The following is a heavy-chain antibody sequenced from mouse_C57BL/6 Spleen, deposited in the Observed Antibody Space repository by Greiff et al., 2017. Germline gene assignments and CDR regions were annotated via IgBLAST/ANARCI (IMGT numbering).Heavy chain of an antibody. Sequence: EVMLVESGGGLVKPGGSLKLSCAASGFTFSSYTMSWVRQTPEKRLEWVATISGGGGNTYYPDSVKGRFTISRDNAKNTLYLQMSILRSEDTALYYCARQTTVVAKYAWFAYWGQGTLVTVSA. D-gene: IGHD1-1*01. CDR3: ARQTTVVAKYAWFAY. J-gene: IGHJ3*01. V-gene: IGHV5-9*01. CDR1: GFTFSSYT. CDR2: ISGGGGNT.